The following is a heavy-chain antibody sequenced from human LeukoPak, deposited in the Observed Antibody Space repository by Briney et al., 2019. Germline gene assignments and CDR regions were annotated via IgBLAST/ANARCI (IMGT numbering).Heavy chain of an antibody. CDR1: GFIFTNYF. D-gene: IGHD3-22*01. Sequence: PGGSLRLSCAASGFIFTNYFMSWVRQAPGKGLEWVANIKQDGSEKYYVDSVKGQFTISRDNTKSSLYLQMNSLRAEDTAVYYCARVFSGYQSHWFDLWGQGTLVTVSS. CDR2: IKQDGSEK. J-gene: IGHJ5*02. CDR3: ARVFSGYQSHWFDL. V-gene: IGHV3-7*03.